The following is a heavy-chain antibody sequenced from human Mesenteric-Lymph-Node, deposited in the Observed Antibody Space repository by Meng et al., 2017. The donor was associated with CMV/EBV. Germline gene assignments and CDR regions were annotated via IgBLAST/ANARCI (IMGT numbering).Heavy chain of an antibody. CDR1: GFMFTYYW. CDR3: ARLRSGSYYGRFDY. Sequence: GGSLRLSCAASGFMFTYYWMSWVRQAPGKGLEWVAHINQDGGEKQYVDSVKGRFTISRDNVKNSLYLQMSSLRVEDTAVYYCARLRSGSYYGRFDYWGQGTLVTVSS. J-gene: IGHJ4*02. CDR2: INQDGGEK. D-gene: IGHD1-26*01. V-gene: IGHV3-7*01.